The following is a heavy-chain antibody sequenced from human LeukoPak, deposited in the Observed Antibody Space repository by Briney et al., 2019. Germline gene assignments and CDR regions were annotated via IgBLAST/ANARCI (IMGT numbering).Heavy chain of an antibody. D-gene: IGHD5-24*01. CDR3: ARDGYSLFDY. J-gene: IGHJ4*02. CDR1: GGSISSYY. Sequence: PSETLSLTCTVSGGSISSYYWSWIRQPPGKGLEWIGYIYYSGSTNYNPSLKGRVTISVDTSKNQFSLKLSSVTAADTAVYYCARDGYSLFDYWGQGTLVTVSS. V-gene: IGHV4-59*01. CDR2: IYYSGST.